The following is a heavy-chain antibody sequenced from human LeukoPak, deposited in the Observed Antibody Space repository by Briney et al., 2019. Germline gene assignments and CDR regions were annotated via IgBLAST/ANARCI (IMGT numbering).Heavy chain of an antibody. CDR3: ARGGLRGYSYGQRFDY. Sequence: PSETLSLTCNVSGDSISTYYWSWIRQPPGKGLDWIGYIYYSGSTNYNPSLKSRVTISVDTSKNQFSLKLSSVTAADTAVYYYARGGLRGYSYGQRFDYWGQGILVTVSS. CDR2: IYYSGST. V-gene: IGHV4-59*01. CDR1: GDSISTYY. J-gene: IGHJ4*02. D-gene: IGHD5-18*01.